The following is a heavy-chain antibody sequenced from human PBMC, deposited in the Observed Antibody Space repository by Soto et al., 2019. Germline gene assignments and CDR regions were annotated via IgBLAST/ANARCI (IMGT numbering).Heavy chain of an antibody. CDR2: FIPRFGTT. V-gene: IGHV1-69*01. D-gene: IGHD1-1*01. J-gene: IGHJ4*02. CDR1: GDSFSKYT. CDR3: ARGRGLYNSGRSQTDS. Sequence: QVPLVQSGAEVKKPGSSVRVSCKTSGDSFSKYTVNWVRQAPRQGLEWMGGFIPRFGTTNFAPTLQGRVTITADQSMDTVDLEFSSLRSEETALYYCARGRGLYNSGRSQTDSWGQGTLGTVSS.